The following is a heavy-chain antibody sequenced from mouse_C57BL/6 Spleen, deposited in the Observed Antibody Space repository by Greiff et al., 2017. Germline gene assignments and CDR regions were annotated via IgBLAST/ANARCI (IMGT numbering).Heavy chain of an antibody. CDR1: GYSITSGYY. CDR2: ISYDGSN. V-gene: IGHV3-6*01. CDR3: ATTDYGNYFYYFDY. Sequence: EVQLQESGPGLVKPSQSLSLTCSVTGYSITSGYYWNWIRQFPGNKLEWMGYISYDGSNNYNPSLKNRISITRDTSKNQFFLKLKSVTTEDTATYYCATTDYGNYFYYFDYWGQGTTLTVSS. D-gene: IGHD2-1*01. J-gene: IGHJ2*01.